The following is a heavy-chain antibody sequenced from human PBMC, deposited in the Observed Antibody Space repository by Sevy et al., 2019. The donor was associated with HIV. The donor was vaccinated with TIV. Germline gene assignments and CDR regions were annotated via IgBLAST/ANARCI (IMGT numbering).Heavy chain of an antibody. Sequence: GGSLRLSCVVSGLTSRTYWMHWVRRAPGKGLEWVASINPDGGQSYYVASVKGLFTISRDNTKNSLYLQRTSLIAEDTASYYCASGTYYYDSGFFYPLDYWGQGTLVTVSS. V-gene: IGHV3-7*01. CDR3: ASGTYYYDSGFFYPLDY. J-gene: IGHJ4*02. D-gene: IGHD3-10*01. CDR2: INPDGGQS. CDR1: GLTSRTYW.